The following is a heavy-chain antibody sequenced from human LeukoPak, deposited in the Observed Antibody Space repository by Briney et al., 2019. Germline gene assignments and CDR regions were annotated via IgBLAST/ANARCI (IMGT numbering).Heavy chain of an antibody. V-gene: IGHV3-23*01. CDR1: GFTFGNYA. D-gene: IGHD2-15*01. CDR2: ISGSGAST. J-gene: IGHJ4*02. Sequence: GGSLRLSCAASGFTFGNYAMSWVRQAPGKGLEWVSTISGSGASTFYADSVKGRFTISRDNSKNTAYLQMNSLRAEDTAVYYCEGGDYWGQGTLVTVSS. CDR3: EGGDY.